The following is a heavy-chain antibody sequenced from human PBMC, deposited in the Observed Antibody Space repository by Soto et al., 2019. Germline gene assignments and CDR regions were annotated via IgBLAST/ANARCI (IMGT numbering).Heavy chain of an antibody. D-gene: IGHD3-22*01. CDR3: ARDLGYYASDGHFDY. Sequence: PGGSLRLSCAASGFTFSDYYMSWIRQAPGKGLEWVSYISSGSIIYYADSVKGRFTISRDNAKNSLYLQLNSLRAEDTAVYYCARDLGYYASDGHFDYWGQGTVVAVSS. J-gene: IGHJ4*02. V-gene: IGHV3-11*01. CDR2: ISSGSII. CDR1: GFTFSDYY.